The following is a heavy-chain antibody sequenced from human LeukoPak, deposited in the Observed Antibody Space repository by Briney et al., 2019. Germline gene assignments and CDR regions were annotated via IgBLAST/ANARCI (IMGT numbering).Heavy chain of an antibody. CDR2: ISYDGSNK. CDR1: GFTFSSYG. CDR3: AKDGGWELLHYYYGMDV. V-gene: IGHV3-30*18. Sequence: GRSLRPSCAASGFTFSSYGMHWVRQAPGKGLEWVAVISYDGSNKYYADSVKGRFTISRDNSKNTLYLQMNSLRAEDTAVYYCAKDGGWELLHYYYGMDVWGQGTTVTVSS. J-gene: IGHJ6*02. D-gene: IGHD1-26*01.